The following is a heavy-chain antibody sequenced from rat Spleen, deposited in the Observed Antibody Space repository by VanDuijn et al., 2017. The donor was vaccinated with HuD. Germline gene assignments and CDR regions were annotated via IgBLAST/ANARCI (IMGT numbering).Heavy chain of an antibody. CDR2: ISPSGGST. Sequence: EVQLVESGGGLVQPGRSMKLSCAASGFTFSSFPMAWVRQAPTKGLEWVATISPSGGSTYYRDSVKGRFTISRDNAKSTLYLQMDSLRSEDTATYYCATPYYDGTYYYVYYVMDAWGQGASVTVSS. CDR3: ATPYYDGTYYYVYYVMDA. CDR1: GFTFSSFP. D-gene: IGHD1-12*02. J-gene: IGHJ4*01. V-gene: IGHV5-46*01.